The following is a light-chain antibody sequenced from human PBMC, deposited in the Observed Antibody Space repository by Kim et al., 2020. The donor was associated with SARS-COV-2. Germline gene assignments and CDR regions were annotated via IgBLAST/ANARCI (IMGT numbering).Light chain of an antibody. Sequence: SVTPKEKVTITCRASQSSDFALHWYQQKPDQPPELLIKYASQSISGVPSRFSGRGSGTDFTLTINGLEAEDAATYYCHQSGGLPYTFGQGTNLEI. CDR3: HQSGGLPYT. CDR1: QSSDFA. CDR2: YAS. J-gene: IGKJ2*01. V-gene: IGKV6-21*02.